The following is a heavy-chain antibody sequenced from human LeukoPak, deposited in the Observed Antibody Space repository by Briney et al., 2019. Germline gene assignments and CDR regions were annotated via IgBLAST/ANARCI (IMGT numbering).Heavy chain of an antibody. J-gene: IGHJ5*02. D-gene: IGHD3-3*01. CDR1: GYTFTSYG. CDR3: ARDLLGRFLEWLAGGSWFDP. V-gene: IGHV1-18*01. Sequence: ASVKVSCKASGYTFTSYGISWVRQAPGQGLEWMGWISAYNGNTNYAQKPQGRVTMTTDTSTSTAYMELRSLRSDDTAVYYCARDLLGRFLEWLAGGSWFDPWGQGTLVTVSS. CDR2: ISAYNGNT.